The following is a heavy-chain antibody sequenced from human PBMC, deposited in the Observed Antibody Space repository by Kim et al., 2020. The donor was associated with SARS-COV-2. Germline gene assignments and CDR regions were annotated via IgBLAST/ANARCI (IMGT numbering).Heavy chain of an antibody. Sequence: NPSLRRRVTISLATPKNQFSLKLSAVTAADTALYYCARGNYYNSSGYIDYWGQGTLVTVSS. CDR3: ARGNYYNSSGYIDY. D-gene: IGHD3-22*01. V-gene: IGHV4-31*02. J-gene: IGHJ4*02.